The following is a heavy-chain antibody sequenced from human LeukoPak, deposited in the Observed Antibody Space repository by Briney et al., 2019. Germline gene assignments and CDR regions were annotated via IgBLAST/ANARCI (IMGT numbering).Heavy chain of an antibody. Sequence: ASVKVSCKASGYTFTSSALSWVRQAPGQGLEWMGWINTNTGNPTYAQGFTGRFVFSLDTSVSTAYLHISSLKAEDTAVYYCATDLKKGDSGCFDYWGQGTLVTVSS. D-gene: IGHD6-19*01. J-gene: IGHJ4*02. V-gene: IGHV7-4-1*02. CDR1: GYTFTSSA. CDR3: ATDLKKGDSGCFDY. CDR2: INTNTGNP.